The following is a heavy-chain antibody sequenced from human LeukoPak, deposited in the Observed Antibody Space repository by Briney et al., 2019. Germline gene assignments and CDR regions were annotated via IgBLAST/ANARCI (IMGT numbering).Heavy chain of an antibody. Sequence: LGASVKVSCKASGGTFSSYAISWVRQAPGQGLEWMGGIIPIFGTANYAQKFQGRVTITTDESTSTAYMELSSLRSEDTAVYYCASDSSCYYYGSFDYWRQGTLVTVSP. J-gene: IGHJ4*02. V-gene: IGHV1-69*05. CDR1: GGTFSSYA. CDR2: IIPIFGTA. D-gene: IGHD3-22*01. CDR3: ASDSSCYYYGSFDY.